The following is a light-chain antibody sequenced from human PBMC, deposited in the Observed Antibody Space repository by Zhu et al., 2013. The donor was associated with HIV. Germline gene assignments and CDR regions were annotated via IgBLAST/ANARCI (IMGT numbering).Light chain of an antibody. Sequence: QSALTQPPSASGSPGQSVTISCTGTSSDVGIYNYVSWYQQHPGKVPKLMIYEVSKRPSGVPDRFSGSKSGNMASLTVSGLQAEDEADYYCSSYGGSHNLVFGTGTKVTVL. CDR3: SSYGGSHNLV. V-gene: IGLV2-8*01. J-gene: IGLJ1*01. CDR1: SSDVGIYNY. CDR2: EVS.